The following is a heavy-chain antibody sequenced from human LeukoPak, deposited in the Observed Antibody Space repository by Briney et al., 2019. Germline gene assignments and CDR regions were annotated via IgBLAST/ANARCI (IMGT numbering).Heavy chain of an antibody. D-gene: IGHD6-13*01. J-gene: IGHJ5*02. V-gene: IGHV1-3*01. CDR2: INAGNGNT. CDR1: GYTFASYT. CDR3: ARGDSSSWYAGDWFDP. Sequence: ASVKVSCKASGYTFASYTIHWVRQAPGHRLEWIRCINAGNGNTKYSQKFQGRVTITRDTSASTAYMELNSLRSEDTAVYYCARGDSSSWYAGDWFDPWGQGTLVTVSS.